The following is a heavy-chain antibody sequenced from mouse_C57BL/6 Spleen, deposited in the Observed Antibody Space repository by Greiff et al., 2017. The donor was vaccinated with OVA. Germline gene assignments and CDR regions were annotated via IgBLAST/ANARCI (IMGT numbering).Heavy chain of an antibody. Sequence: VKLMESGAELARPGASVKLSCKASGYTFTSYGISWVKQRPGQGLEWIGEIYPRSGNTYYNEKFKGKATLTADKSSSTAYMELRSLTSEDSAVYFCARGDYCGSSDYWGQGTTLTVSS. J-gene: IGHJ2*01. CDR1: GYTFTSYG. V-gene: IGHV1-81*01. CDR2: IYPRSGNT. D-gene: IGHD1-1*01. CDR3: ARGDYCGSSDY.